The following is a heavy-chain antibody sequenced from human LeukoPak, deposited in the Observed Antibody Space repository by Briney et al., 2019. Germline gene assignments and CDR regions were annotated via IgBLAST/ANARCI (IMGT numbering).Heavy chain of an antibody. J-gene: IGHJ4*02. CDR2: IGGSGSYT. V-gene: IGHV3-23*01. CDR1: GFTFSTYA. CDR3: ARDWYDY. D-gene: IGHD6-13*01. Sequence: GGSLRLSCAASGFTFSTYAMIRVRQAPGKGLEWVSVIGGSGSYTYYADSVKGRFTISRDNSKDTLYLQMNSLRPEATAVYYCARDWYDYWGQGTLVTVSS.